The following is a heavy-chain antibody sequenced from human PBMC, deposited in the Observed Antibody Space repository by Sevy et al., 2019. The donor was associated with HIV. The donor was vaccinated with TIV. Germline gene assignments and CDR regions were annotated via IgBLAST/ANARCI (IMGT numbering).Heavy chain of an antibody. V-gene: IGHV3-15*01. D-gene: IGHD3-10*01. CDR1: GFTFSNAW. CDR3: SKGTFFDS. CDR2: LKTKTDGGTT. Sequence: GGSLRLSCAASGFTFSNAWMNWVRQAPGKGLEWVGRLKTKTDGGTTDYGGPVKGRFTISRDDSKNTLFLQMNSLKTEDTAVYYCSKGTFFDSWGQGTLVTVSS. J-gene: IGHJ4*02.